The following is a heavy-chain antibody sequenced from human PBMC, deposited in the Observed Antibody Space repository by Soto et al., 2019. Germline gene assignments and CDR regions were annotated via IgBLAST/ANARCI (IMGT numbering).Heavy chain of an antibody. CDR3: AKDGPELRTDSYYYYYYMDV. J-gene: IGHJ6*03. CDR2: ISGSGGDT. V-gene: IGHV3-23*01. Sequence: PGGSLRLSCAASGFTFSTYAMSWVRQAPGKGLEWVSVISGSGGDTYYADSVKGRFTISRDNSKNTLYLQMNSLRAEDTAVYYCAKDGPELRTDSYYYYYYMDVWGKGTTVTVSS. D-gene: IGHD1-7*01. CDR1: GFTFSTYA.